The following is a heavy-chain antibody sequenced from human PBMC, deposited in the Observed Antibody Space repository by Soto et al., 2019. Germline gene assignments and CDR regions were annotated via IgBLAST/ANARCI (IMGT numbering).Heavy chain of an antibody. CDR2: ISYDGSHK. CDR3: ARDQSRKLNYFDY. J-gene: IGHJ4*02. V-gene: IGHV3-30-3*01. Sequence: PGGSLRLSCAASVFTFSSHAMHWVRQAPGKGLEWVAIISYDGSHKYFADSVKGRFTISRDNSKNTLYLQMNSLRAEDTAVYYCARDQSRKLNYFDYWGQGTLVTV. CDR1: VFTFSSHA.